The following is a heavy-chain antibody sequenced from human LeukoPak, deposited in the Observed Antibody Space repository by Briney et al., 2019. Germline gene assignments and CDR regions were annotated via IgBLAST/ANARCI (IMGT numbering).Heavy chain of an antibody. CDR1: GFTFDDYA. D-gene: IGHD2-2*01. V-gene: IGHV3-9*01. Sequence: PGRSLRLSCAASGFTFDDYAMHWVRQAPGKGLEWVSGISWNSGSIGYADSVKGRFTISRDNAKNSLYLQMNSLRAEDTAVYYCARDKLVVVVPAANGDLDVWGKGTTVTVSS. J-gene: IGHJ6*04. CDR3: ARDKLVVVVPAANGDLDV. CDR2: ISWNSGSI.